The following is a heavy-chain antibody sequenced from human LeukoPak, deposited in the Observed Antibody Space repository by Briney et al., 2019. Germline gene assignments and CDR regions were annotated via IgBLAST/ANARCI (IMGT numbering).Heavy chain of an antibody. D-gene: IGHD2-2*02. CDR2: IYYSGST. V-gene: IGHV4-39*01. CDR3: ARRPTCSSTSCYMRDAFDI. Sequence: SETLSLTCTVSGGSISSSSYYWGWIRQPPGKGLEWIGSIYYSGSTYYNPSLKSRVTISVDTSKNQFSLKLSSVTAADTAVYYCARRPTCSSTSCYMRDAFDIWGQGTMVTVSS. CDR1: GGSISSSSYY. J-gene: IGHJ3*02.